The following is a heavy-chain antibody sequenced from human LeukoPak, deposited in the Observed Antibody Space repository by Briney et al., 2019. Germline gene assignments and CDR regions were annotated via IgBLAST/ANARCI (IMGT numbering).Heavy chain of an antibody. CDR3: ATARYSSSWSYNWFDP. V-gene: IGHV1-69*06. J-gene: IGHJ5*02. CDR1: GGTFSSYA. Sequence: SVKVSCKASGGTFSSYAISWVRQAPGQGLEWMGGIIPIFGTANYAQKFQGRVTMTEDTSTDTAYMELSSLRSEDTAVYYCATARYSSSWSYNWFDPWGQGTLVTVSS. CDR2: IIPIFGTA. D-gene: IGHD6-13*01.